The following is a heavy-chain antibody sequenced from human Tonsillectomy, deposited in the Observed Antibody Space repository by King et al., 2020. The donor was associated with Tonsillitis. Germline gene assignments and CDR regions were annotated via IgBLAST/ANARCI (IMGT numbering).Heavy chain of an antibody. CDR2: ISPNNGNT. CDR3: ARGGLDDYGDYYEDYFDY. Sequence: VQLMESGAEVKKPGASVKVSGKASGYTLRSYGISWVRQATGQGLEWMGWISPNNGNTNYARKVQDRVTMTTDTSTSTAYMELGSLTSADTAVYYCARGGLDDYGDYYEDYFDYWGQGTLVTVSS. J-gene: IGHJ4*02. D-gene: IGHD4-17*01. CDR1: GYTLRSYG. V-gene: IGHV1-18*01.